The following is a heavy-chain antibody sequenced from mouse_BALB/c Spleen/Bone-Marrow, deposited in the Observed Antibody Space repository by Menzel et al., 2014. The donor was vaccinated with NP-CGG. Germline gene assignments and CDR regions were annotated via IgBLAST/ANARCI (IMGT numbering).Heavy chain of an antibody. V-gene: IGHV2-6-7*01. CDR1: GFSLTGYG. J-gene: IGHJ4*01. D-gene: IGHD2-4*01. CDR3: ARDSFLITRALDY. Sequence: VQLQESGPGLVAPSQSLSITCTVSGFSLTGYGVSWVRQPPGKGLEWLGMIWGDGSTDYNSALKFRLSISKDNSKSQVFLKMNSLQTDDTARYYCARDSFLITRALDYWGQGTSVTVSS. CDR2: IWGDGST.